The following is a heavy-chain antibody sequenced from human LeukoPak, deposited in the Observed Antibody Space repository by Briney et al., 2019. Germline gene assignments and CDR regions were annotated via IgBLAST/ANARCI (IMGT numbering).Heavy chain of an antibody. V-gene: IGHV4-39*07. Sequence: SETLSLTCTVSGGSISSSSYYWGWIRQPPGKGLEWIGSIYYSGSTYYNPSLKSRVTISVDTSKNQFSLKLSSVTAADTAVYYCARDWSSGWYSDWGQGTLVTVSS. J-gene: IGHJ4*02. CDR3: ARDWSSGWYSD. CDR2: IYYSGST. D-gene: IGHD6-19*01. CDR1: GGSISSSSYY.